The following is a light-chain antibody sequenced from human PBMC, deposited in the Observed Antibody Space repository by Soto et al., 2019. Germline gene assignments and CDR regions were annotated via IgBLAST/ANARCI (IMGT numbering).Light chain of an antibody. CDR1: SSNIGSNY. CDR2: GNS. V-gene: IGLV1-40*01. CDR3: QSYDSSLSAVV. J-gene: IGLJ2*01. Sequence: QAVVTQPPSASGTPGQRVTISCSGSSSNIGSNYVYWYQQLPGTAPKLLIYGNSNRPSGVPDRFSGSKSGTSASLAITGLQAEDEADYYCQSYDSSLSAVVFGGGTKLTVL.